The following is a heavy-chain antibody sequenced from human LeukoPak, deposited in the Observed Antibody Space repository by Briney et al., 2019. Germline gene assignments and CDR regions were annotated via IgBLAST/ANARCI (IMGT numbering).Heavy chain of an antibody. J-gene: IGHJ4*02. CDR2: IRFDGTIK. Sequence: GGSLRLSCAASGFTFSSYGMHWVRQAPGKGLEWVAFIRFDGTIKHYADSVKGRFTISRDNAKNSLYLQMNSLRAEDTALYYCARGQKTSGSYDYWGQGTLVTVSS. CDR1: GFTFSSYG. V-gene: IGHV3-30*02. D-gene: IGHD1-26*01. CDR3: ARGQKTSGSYDY.